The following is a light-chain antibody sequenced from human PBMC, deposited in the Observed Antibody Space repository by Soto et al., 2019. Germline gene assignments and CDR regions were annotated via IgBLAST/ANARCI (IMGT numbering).Light chain of an antibody. V-gene: IGLV1-40*01. CDR2: GNY. CDR3: QSYDSSLRGAV. Sequence: QSVLTQPPSVSGAPGQGVTISCTGSSSNIGAGYDVHWYQHLPGTAPKLLVYGNYYRSSGVPDRFSGSKSGTSASLAITGLQPEDEADYYCQSYDSSLRGAVFGGGTQLTVL. CDR1: SSNIGAGYD. J-gene: IGLJ7*01.